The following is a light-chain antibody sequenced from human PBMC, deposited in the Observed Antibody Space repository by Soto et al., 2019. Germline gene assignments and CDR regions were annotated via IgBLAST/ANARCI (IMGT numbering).Light chain of an antibody. CDR1: QDISSY. V-gene: IGKV1-27*01. Sequence: DIQLTQSPSSLSASVGDRVTITCRVSQDISSYLNCYRQKPEKVPKLLIYSASNLQSGVPSRFSGSGSGTDFTLTISSLQPEDVAPYYGQRTPRTFGQGTKVEIK. CDR2: SAS. J-gene: IGKJ1*01. CDR3: QRTPRT.